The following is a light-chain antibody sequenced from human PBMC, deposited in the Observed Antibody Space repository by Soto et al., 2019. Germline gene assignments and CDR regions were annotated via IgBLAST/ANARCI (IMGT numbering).Light chain of an antibody. CDR3: QTWGTGIRV. Sequence: QPVLTQSPSASASLGAAVKLTCTLSSWHSSYAIAWHQQQPEKGPRYLMKLNSDGSHSKGDGIPDRFSGSSSGAERYLTISILQSEDEADYYCQTWGTGIRVFGGGTKLTVL. CDR1: SWHSSYA. J-gene: IGLJ2*01. CDR2: LNSDGSH. V-gene: IGLV4-69*01.